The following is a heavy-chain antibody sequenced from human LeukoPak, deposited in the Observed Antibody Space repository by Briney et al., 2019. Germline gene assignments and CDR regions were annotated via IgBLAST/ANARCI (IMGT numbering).Heavy chain of an antibody. CDR3: ARDGVYSSGWFEFDY. CDR2: INPNSGGT. Sequence: ASVKVSCKASGYTFTGYYMHWVRQAPGQGLEWMGWINPNSGGTNYAQKFQGRVTMTRDTSISTAYMELSRLRSDDTAVYYCARDGVYSSGWFEFDYWGQGTLVTVSS. CDR1: GYTFTGYY. J-gene: IGHJ4*02. V-gene: IGHV1-2*02. D-gene: IGHD6-19*01.